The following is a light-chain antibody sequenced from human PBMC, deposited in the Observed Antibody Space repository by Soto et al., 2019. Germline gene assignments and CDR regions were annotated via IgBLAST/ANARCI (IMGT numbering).Light chain of an antibody. CDR2: DND. Sequence: SVLTQPPSASGTPGQRVTISASGSSSNIGSNPVSWYQQRPGTAPKLLIYDNDERPSGVPVRFSGSKSATSASLAISGLHSEDEGDYYCATWDDSRHGHLFGPGTKATV. CDR1: SSNIGSNP. J-gene: IGLJ1*01. V-gene: IGLV1-44*01. CDR3: ATWDDSRHGHL.